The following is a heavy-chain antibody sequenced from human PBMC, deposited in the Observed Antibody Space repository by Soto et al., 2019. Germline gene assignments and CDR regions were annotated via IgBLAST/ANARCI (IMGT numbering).Heavy chain of an antibody. Sequence: SETLSLTCTVSGGSVSSGSYFWTWIRQPPGKGLEWIGYMDNSGSTNYNPSLKSRVTISVDPSKNQFSLKLTSVTAADTAVYYCARQYYYDSSGYSYYFDYWGQGTLVT. D-gene: IGHD3-22*01. CDR2: MDNSGST. CDR1: GGSVSSGSYF. CDR3: ARQYYYDSSGYSYYFDY. V-gene: IGHV4-61*01. J-gene: IGHJ4*02.